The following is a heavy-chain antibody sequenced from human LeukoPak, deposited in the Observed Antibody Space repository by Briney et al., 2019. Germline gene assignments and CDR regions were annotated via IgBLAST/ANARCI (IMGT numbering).Heavy chain of an antibody. D-gene: IGHD3-3*01. Sequence: GGSLRLSCAASGFTFSNYWMHWVRQAPGKGLVWVSRINSDGSSTSYADSVKGRFTISRDNAKNTLYLQMNSLRAEDTAVYYCASGVWGITRALDYWGQGTLVTVSS. CDR2: INSDGSST. V-gene: IGHV3-74*01. CDR1: GFTFSNYW. CDR3: ASGVWGITRALDY. J-gene: IGHJ4*02.